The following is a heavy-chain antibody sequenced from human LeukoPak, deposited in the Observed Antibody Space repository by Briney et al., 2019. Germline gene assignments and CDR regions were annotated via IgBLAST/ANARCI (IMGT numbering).Heavy chain of an antibody. CDR3: VEENFRFDY. Sequence: ASVRVSCKASGYTFAAYYMHWVRQAPGQGLEWMGWISPSNGATKYAQKFQGRVTLTTDTSISTAYMGLSRLTSDDTAVFYCVEENFRFDYWGQGTLVTVSS. V-gene: IGHV1-2*02. D-gene: IGHD1-7*01. CDR2: ISPSNGAT. J-gene: IGHJ4*02. CDR1: GYTFAAYY.